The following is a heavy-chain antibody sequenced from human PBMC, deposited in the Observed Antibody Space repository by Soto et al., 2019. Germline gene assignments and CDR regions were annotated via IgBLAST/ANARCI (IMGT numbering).Heavy chain of an antibody. CDR1: GVNFSSYA. Sequence: LRLSCAASGVNFSSYAMNWVRQAPGKGLEWVSTISDTGGGTFYAGSVKGRFTISRDNSKNTLYLQMHSLRADDSAIYFCAVGRHKTSGSNTWFDPWGRGTLVTVSS. CDR2: ISDTGGGT. V-gene: IGHV3-23*01. CDR3: AVGRHKTSGSNTWFDP. D-gene: IGHD3-22*01. J-gene: IGHJ5*02.